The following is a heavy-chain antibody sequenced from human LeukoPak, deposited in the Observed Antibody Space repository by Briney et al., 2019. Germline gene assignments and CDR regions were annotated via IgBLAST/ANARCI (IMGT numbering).Heavy chain of an antibody. J-gene: IGHJ4*02. CDR3: ARRESSGFFDY. D-gene: IGHD6-19*01. CDR1: GGSFSGYY. CDR2: INHSGST. Sequence: SETLSLTCAVYGGSFSGYYWSWIRQPPGKGLEWIGEINHSGSTNYNPSLKSRVTISLDTSKNQFSLNLSSVTAADTAVYYCARRESSGFFDYWGQGTLVTVSS. V-gene: IGHV4-34*01.